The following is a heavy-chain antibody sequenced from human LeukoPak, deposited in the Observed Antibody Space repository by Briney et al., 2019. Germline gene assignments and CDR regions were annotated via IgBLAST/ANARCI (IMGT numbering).Heavy chain of an antibody. V-gene: IGHV1-2*02. Sequence: GASVTVSCKASGYTFTGYYMHWVRQAPGQGLEWMGWINPNSGGTNYAQKFQGRVTMTRDTSISTAYMELSGLRSEDTAVYYCARSYSSSWYQEYYGMDVWGQGTTVTVSS. J-gene: IGHJ6*02. CDR2: INPNSGGT. CDR1: GYTFTGYY. CDR3: ARSYSSSWYQEYYGMDV. D-gene: IGHD6-13*01.